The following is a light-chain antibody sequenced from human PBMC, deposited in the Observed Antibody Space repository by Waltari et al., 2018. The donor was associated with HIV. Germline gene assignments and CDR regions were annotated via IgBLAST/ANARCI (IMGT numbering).Light chain of an antibody. CDR2: VNS. V-gene: IGLV1-40*01. J-gene: IGLJ1*01. Sequence: QSVLTQPPSVSGAPGQRVTISCTGSSSNIGAGYHVHWYQQLPGTAPKLLIAVNSSRPSGVPDRFSGSKSGTSASLAITGLQAEDEADYHCQSHDSSLSGYVFGTGTKVTVL. CDR1: SSNIGAGYH. CDR3: QSHDSSLSGYV.